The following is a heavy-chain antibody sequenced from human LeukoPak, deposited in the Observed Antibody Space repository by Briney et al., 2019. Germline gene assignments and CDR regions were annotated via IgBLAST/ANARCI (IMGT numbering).Heavy chain of an antibody. CDR2: IGTSSTTI. CDR3: AKDQWDY. V-gene: IGHV3-48*01. CDR1: GFTFSSYT. Sequence: GGSLRLSCAASGFTFSSYTMNWVRQPPGKGLEWVSNIGTSSTTIYYADSVKGRFTISRDNAKNSLYLQMNSLRADDTAVYYCAKDQWDYWGQGTLVTVSS. J-gene: IGHJ4*02. D-gene: IGHD6-19*01.